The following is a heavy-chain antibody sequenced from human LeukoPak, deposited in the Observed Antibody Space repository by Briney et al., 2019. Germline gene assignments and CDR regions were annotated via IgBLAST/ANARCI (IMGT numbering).Heavy chain of an antibody. CDR1: GYTFTGYY. CDR2: INPNSGGT. D-gene: IGHD3-22*01. Sequence: GASVKVSCKASGYTFTGYYMHWVRQAPGQGLEWMGWINPNSGGTNYAQKFQGRVTMTRDTSISTAYMELSRLRSDDTAVYYCAREMIVVLIMRGVDYWGQGTLVTVSS. J-gene: IGHJ4*02. V-gene: IGHV1-2*02. CDR3: AREMIVVLIMRGVDY.